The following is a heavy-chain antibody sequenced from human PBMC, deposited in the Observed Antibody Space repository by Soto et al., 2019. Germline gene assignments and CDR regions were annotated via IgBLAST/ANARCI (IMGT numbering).Heavy chain of an antibody. J-gene: IGHJ6*02. CDR3: ASGRLVLGGPYYYYGMDV. CDR1: GGSISSYY. V-gene: IGHV4-59*01. D-gene: IGHD6-19*01. Sequence: SETLSLTCTVSGGSISSYYWSWIRQPPGKGLEWIGYIYYSGSTNYNPSLKSRVTISVDTSKNQFSLKLSSVTAADTAVYYCASGRLVLGGPYYYYGMDVWGQGTTVTVSS. CDR2: IYYSGST.